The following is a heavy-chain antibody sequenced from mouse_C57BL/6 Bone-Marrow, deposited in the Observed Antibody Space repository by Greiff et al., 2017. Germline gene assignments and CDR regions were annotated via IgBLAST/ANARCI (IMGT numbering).Heavy chain of an antibody. CDR3: ARGGAGSFAY. V-gene: IGHV1-81*01. CDR2: IYPRSGNT. D-gene: IGHD3-3*01. Sequence: VQLQQSGAELARPGASVKLSCKASGYTFTSYGISWVKQRTGQGLEWIGEIYPRSGNTYYNEKFKGKATLTADKSSSTAYMGLRSLTSEDAAVYFCARGGAGSFAYWGQGTLVTVSA. J-gene: IGHJ3*01. CDR1: GYTFTSYG.